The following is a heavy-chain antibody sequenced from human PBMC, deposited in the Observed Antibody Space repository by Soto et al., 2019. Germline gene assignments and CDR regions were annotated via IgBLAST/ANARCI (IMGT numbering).Heavy chain of an antibody. V-gene: IGHV3-21*06. CDR3: ARESEDLTSNFDY. Sequence: GGSLRLSCAASGFTFTRYSMNWVRKAPGKGLEWVSSISSTTNYIYYGDSTKGRFTISRGNAKNSLYLEMNSLRAEDTAVYYCARESEDLTSNFDYWGQGTLVNVAS. CDR2: ISSTTNYI. CDR1: GFTFTRYS. J-gene: IGHJ4*02.